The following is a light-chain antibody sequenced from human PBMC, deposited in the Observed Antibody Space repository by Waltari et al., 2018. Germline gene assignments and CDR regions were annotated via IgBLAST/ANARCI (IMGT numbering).Light chain of an antibody. CDR1: QNLNTW. CDR2: DAS. J-gene: IGKJ5*01. V-gene: IGKV1-5*01. CDR3: QQYTTYPIT. Sequence: DIQMTQSPSTLSASVGDRVTIACRASQNLNTWLAWYQQKPGRAPKVLIYDASSLESGVPSRFSGSGSGTEFTLTIVGLQPDDFAIYYCQQYTTYPITFGQGTRLEIK.